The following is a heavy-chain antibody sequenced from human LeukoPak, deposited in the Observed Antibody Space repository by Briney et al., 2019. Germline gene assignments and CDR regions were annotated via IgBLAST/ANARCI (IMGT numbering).Heavy chain of an antibody. J-gene: IGHJ4*02. V-gene: IGHV3-30-3*01. CDR3: AREFGHNRWYFDY. D-gene: IGHD5-24*01. CDR1: GFTFSSYA. CDR2: ISYDGSNK. Sequence: GGSLRLSCAASGFTFSSYAMHWVRQAPGKGLEWVAVISYDGSNKYYADSVKGRFTISRDNSKNTLYLQMNSLRAEDTAVYYCAREFGHNRWYFDYWGQGALVTVSS.